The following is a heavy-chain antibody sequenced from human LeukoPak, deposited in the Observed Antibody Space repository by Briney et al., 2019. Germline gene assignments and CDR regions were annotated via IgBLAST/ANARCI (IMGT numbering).Heavy chain of an antibody. D-gene: IGHD3-10*01. CDR1: GGSISSSNW. CDR2: IYHSGST. V-gene: IGHV4-4*02. J-gene: IGHJ4*02. Sequence: SETLSLTCAVSGGSISSSNWWSWVRQPPGKGLEWIGEIYHSGSTNYNPSLKSRVTISVDKSKNQFSLKLSSVTAADTAVYYCARDQKKVLWFGELLSYFDYWGQGTLVTVSS. CDR3: ARDQKKVLWFGELLSYFDY.